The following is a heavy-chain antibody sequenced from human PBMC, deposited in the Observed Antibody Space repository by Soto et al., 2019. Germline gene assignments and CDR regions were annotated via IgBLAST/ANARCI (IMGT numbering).Heavy chain of an antibody. D-gene: IGHD3-22*01. CDR1: GYRFTSYG. J-gene: IGHJ6*02. Sequence: ASVKVSCKASGYRFTSYGISWVRQAPGQGLEWLGLISAYDDNTKYAQKFQGWVTMTRDTSISTAYMELSRLRSDDTAVYYCARDSGYYDSSGPYYGMDVWGQGTTVTVSS. V-gene: IGHV1-18*01. CDR2: ISAYDDNT. CDR3: ARDSGYYDSSGPYYGMDV.